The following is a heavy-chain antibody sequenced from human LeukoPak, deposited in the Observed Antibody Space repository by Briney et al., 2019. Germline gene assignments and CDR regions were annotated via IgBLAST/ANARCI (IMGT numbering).Heavy chain of an antibody. J-gene: IGHJ4*02. CDR3: ARDTGTVGPASGIN. V-gene: IGHV1-18*01. Sequence: ASVKVSCKASGYTFTNYGVSWVRQAPGQGLEWMGRISGYSGKTNYAQKFQGRVTMTTDTSTSTAYMELRSLGSDDTAVYYCARDTGTVGPASGINWGQGTLVTVSS. CDR2: ISGYSGKT. D-gene: IGHD3-10*01. CDR1: GYTFTNYG.